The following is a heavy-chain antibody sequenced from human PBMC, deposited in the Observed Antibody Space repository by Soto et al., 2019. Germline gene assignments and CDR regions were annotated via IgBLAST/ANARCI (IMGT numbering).Heavy chain of an antibody. Sequence: PETLSLTCTVSGATISSYYWSWIRQPPGKGLEWIGYIYYSGSTNSNPSLKSRVTISVDTSKNQFSLKLSSVTAADTAVYYCASSKVYYYDSSGYSFDYWGQGTLVTVSS. J-gene: IGHJ4*02. D-gene: IGHD3-22*01. V-gene: IGHV4-59*01. CDR2: IYYSGST. CDR3: ASSKVYYYDSSGYSFDY. CDR1: GATISSYY.